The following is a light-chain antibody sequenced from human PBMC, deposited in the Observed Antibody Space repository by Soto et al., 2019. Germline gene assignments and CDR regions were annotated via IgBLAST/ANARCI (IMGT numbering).Light chain of an antibody. CDR3: CSFAAMSGYV. J-gene: IGLJ1*01. V-gene: IGLV2-11*01. Sequence: QSALTQPRSVSGSPGQSVTISCTGTSSDVGAYDHVSWYQQHPGKAPKLMIHYVNQRPSGVPARLSGSKSGNTASLTISGLQAEDEADYYCCSFAAMSGYVFGTGTKVTVL. CDR2: YVN. CDR1: SSDVGAYDH.